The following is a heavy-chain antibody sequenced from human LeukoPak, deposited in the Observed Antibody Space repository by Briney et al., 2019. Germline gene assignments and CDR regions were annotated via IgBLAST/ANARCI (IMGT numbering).Heavy chain of an antibody. Sequence: PSETLSLTCTVSGGSLSSYYWSWIRQPPGKGLEWIGYVYYSGGTNYNPSLKSRVTISVDTSKNQFSLKLSSVPAADTAVYYCARVRGEFGEFPYYYGMDVWGQGTTVTVSS. CDR3: ARVRGEFGEFPYYYGMDV. D-gene: IGHD3-10*01. V-gene: IGHV4-59*01. CDR2: VYYSGGT. CDR1: GGSLSSYY. J-gene: IGHJ6*02.